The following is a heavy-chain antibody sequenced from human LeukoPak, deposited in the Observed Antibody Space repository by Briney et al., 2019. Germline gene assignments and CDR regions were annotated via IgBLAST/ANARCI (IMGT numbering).Heavy chain of an antibody. CDR2: ISGSGGST. J-gene: IGHJ4*02. Sequence: GGSLRLSCAASGFTFSSYAMSWVRQAPGKGLEWVSAISGSGGSTYYADSVKGRFTISRDNSKNTLYLQMNSLRAEDTAVYYCAKTVRGYYDSTSFDYWGQGTLVTVSS. V-gene: IGHV3-23*01. CDR1: GFTFSSYA. D-gene: IGHD3-22*01. CDR3: AKTVRGYYDSTSFDY.